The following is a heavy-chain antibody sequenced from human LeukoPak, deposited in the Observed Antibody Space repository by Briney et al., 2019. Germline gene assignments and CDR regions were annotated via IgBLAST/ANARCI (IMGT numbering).Heavy chain of an antibody. V-gene: IGHV3-23*01. D-gene: IGHD6-19*01. J-gene: IGHJ4*02. CDR2: ISGSGGST. CDR1: GFTFSSYA. CDR3: AKISSGWYISFLDY. Sequence: GGSLRLSCAASGFTFSSYAMSWVRQAPGKGLEWVSAISGSGGSTYYADSVKGRFTISRDNSKNTLYLQMNSLRAEDTAVYYCAKISSGWYISFLDYWGQGTLVTVSS.